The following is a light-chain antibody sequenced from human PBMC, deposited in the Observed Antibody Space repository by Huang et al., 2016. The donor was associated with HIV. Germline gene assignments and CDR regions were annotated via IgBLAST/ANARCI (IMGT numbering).Light chain of an antibody. CDR2: AAS. CDR1: QSISNY. Sequence: DIQMTQSPSSLSASVGDRVTITCRASQSISNYLNWYQQRPGKAPKLLISAASSLRIGVLPRFSCRVSATDFTLSIRSLPAKDFVTYYCQQSYTTPPTFGHGIKVAVK. V-gene: IGKV1-39*01. CDR3: QQSYTTPPT. J-gene: IGKJ1*01.